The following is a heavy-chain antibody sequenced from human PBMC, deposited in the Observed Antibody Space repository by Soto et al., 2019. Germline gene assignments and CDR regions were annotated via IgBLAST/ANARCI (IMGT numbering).Heavy chain of an antibody. CDR2: INAGNGNT. CDR1: GYTFTSYA. J-gene: IGHJ6*02. Sequence: ASVKVSCKASGYTFTSYAMHWVRQAPGQRLEWMGWINAGNGNTKYSQKFQGRVTITRDTSASTAYMELSSLRSEDTAVYYCARDRRYCCGDCPVTYVMDVCGQGTTVTVSS. V-gene: IGHV1-3*01. D-gene: IGHD2-21*02. CDR3: ARDRRYCCGDCPVTYVMDV.